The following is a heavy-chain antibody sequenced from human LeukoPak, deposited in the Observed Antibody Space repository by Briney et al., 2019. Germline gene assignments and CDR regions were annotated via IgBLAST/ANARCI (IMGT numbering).Heavy chain of an antibody. V-gene: IGHV4-59*08. J-gene: IGHJ3*02. CDR1: GGSISSYY. D-gene: IGHD4-23*01. CDR3: ARRTTVVTDAFDI. CDR2: IYYSGST. Sequence: SKTLSLTRTVSGGSISSYYWSWIRQPPGKGLEWIGYIYYSGSTNYNPSLKSRVTISVDTSKNQFSLKLSSVTAADTAVYYCARRTTVVTDAFDIWGQGTMVTVSS.